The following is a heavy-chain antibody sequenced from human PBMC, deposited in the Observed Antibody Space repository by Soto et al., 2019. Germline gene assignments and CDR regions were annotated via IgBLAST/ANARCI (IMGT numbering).Heavy chain of an antibody. V-gene: IGHV3-73*01. Sequence: EVQLVESGGGLVQPGGSLKLSCAASGFTFSGSAMHWVRQASGKGLEWVGRIRSKANSYATAYAASVKGRFTISRDDSKNTAYLQMNSLKTEDTAVYYCTARITIFGAVIDDDYWGQGTLVTVSS. CDR1: GFTFSGSA. CDR3: TARITIFGAVIDDDY. D-gene: IGHD3-3*01. CDR2: IRSKANSYAT. J-gene: IGHJ4*02.